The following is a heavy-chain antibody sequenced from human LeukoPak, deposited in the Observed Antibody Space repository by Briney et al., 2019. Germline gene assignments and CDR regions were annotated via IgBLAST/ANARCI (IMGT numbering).Heavy chain of an antibody. V-gene: IGHV3-64*01. CDR2: ISSNGGST. CDR3: ARSKYYYDSSGPDFDY. D-gene: IGHD3-22*01. CDR1: GFTFSSYA. J-gene: IGHJ4*02. Sequence: GGSLRLSCAASGFTFSSYAMHWVRQAPGKGLEYVSAISSNGGSTYYANSVKGRFTISRDNPKNTLYLQMGSLRAEDMAVYYCARSKYYYDSSGPDFDYWGQGTLVTVSS.